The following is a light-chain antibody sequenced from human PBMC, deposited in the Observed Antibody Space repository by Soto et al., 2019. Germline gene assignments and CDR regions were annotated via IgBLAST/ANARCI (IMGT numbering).Light chain of an antibody. CDR2: DAS. CDR1: QDIIDY. Sequence: DVQMTQSPSSLSASVGDRVTITCQASQDIIDYLNWYQQKPGKAPKLLIYDASNLETGVPSRFSGSGSGTDFTLTISSLQAEDVAVYYCQQYYSTPLTFGGGTKVDIK. J-gene: IGKJ4*01. V-gene: IGKV1-33*01. CDR3: QQYYSTPLT.